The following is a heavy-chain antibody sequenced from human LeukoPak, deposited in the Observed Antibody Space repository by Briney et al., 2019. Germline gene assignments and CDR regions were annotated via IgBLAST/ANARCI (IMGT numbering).Heavy chain of an antibody. V-gene: IGHV4-38-2*02. CDR1: GYSISSGYY. CDR3: ARDHPPAATPSYYMDV. D-gene: IGHD2-2*02. CDR2: IYHSGST. Sequence: KASETLSLTCTVSGYSISSGYYWGWIRQPPGKGLEWIGSIYHSGSTYYNPSLKSRVTISVDTSKNQFSLKLSSVTAADTAVYYCARDHPPAATPSYYMDVWGKGTTVTVSS. J-gene: IGHJ6*03.